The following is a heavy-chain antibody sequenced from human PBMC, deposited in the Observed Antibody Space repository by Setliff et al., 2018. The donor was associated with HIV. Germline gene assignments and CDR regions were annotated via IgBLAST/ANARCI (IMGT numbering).Heavy chain of an antibody. J-gene: IGHJ6*02. CDR3: AKHLSPGSGWYSKARGMDV. Sequence: GESLKISCHLSGYSFVDFWIGWVRQMPGKGLEWVGFIHPGDSDTRYSPSFQGQVTISADKSISTAYLQWSSLKASDTAMYYCAKHLSPGSGWYSKARGMDVWGQGTTVTAP. V-gene: IGHV5-51*01. CDR1: GYSFVDFW. CDR2: IHPGDSDT. D-gene: IGHD6-19*01.